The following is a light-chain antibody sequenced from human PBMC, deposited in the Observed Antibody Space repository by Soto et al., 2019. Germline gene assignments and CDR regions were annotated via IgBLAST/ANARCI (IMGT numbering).Light chain of an antibody. V-gene: IGLV2-14*01. Sequence: QSALTQPASVSGSPGQSITLSCTGTSSDIGGYYYVSWYQQHPGKAPKLMIYEVSNRPSGVSNRFSGSKSGNTASLTISGLQGEDEADYYCSSYTTSTGSSSVIFGGGTKLTVL. CDR1: SSDIGGYYY. J-gene: IGLJ2*01. CDR3: SSYTTSTGSSSVI. CDR2: EVS.